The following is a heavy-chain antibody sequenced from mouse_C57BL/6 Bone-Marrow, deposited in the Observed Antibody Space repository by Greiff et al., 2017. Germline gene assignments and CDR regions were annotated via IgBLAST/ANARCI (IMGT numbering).Heavy chain of an antibody. J-gene: IGHJ2*01. CDR2: IYPRSGNT. V-gene: IGHV1-81*01. D-gene: IGHD1-1*01. CDR3: ARLLLLRHY. CDR1: GYTFTSYG. Sequence: VMLVESGAELARPGASVKLSCKASGYTFTSYGISWVKQRTGQGLEWIGAIYPRSGNTYSNEKFKGKATLTADKSSSTAYMELRSLTSEDSAVYVCARLLLLRHYWGQGTTLTVSS.